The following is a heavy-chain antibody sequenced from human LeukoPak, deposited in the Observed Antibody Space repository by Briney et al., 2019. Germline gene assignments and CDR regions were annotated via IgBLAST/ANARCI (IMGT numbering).Heavy chain of an antibody. CDR1: GDSISIGDYY. J-gene: IGHJ5*02. CDR2: VYTSGKT. V-gene: IGHV4-61*02. CDR3: ARGIDSGGYQHKGFDP. Sequence: PSETLSLTCTVSGDSISIGDYYWKWIRQPAGKGVEWIGRVYTSGKTNYNPSLKSRVTVSLDTSKSQFAPKLNSVTAADTAIYYCARGIDSGGYQHKGFDPWGQGILVTVSS. D-gene: IGHD3-22*01.